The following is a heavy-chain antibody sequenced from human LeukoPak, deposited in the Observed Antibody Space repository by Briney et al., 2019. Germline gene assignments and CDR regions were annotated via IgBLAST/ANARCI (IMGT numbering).Heavy chain of an antibody. CDR1: GASINGYF. V-gene: IGHV4-59*01. D-gene: IGHD3-10*01. CDR3: ARDRRGTYYTFDV. J-gene: IGHJ3*01. Sequence: SETLSVTCSVSGASINGYFWNWVRQTPERGLEWIGYVSHTGATTSNPTLKSRVSITIDTSKRQISLSMTSVTAADSALYYCARDRRGTYYTFDVWGPGTIVSVS. CDR2: VSHTGAT.